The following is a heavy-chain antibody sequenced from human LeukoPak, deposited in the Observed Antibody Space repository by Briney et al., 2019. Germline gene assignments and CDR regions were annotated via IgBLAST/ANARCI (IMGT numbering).Heavy chain of an antibody. V-gene: IGHV4-30-4*01. Sequence: SQTLSLTCTVSGGSISSGDYYWSWIRQPPGKGLEWIGYIYYSGSTYYNPSLKSRVTISVDTSKNQFSLKLSSVTAADTAVYYCARRVGVVTLYYYYYYMDVWGKGTTVTVSS. CDR2: IYYSGST. J-gene: IGHJ6*03. CDR1: GGSISSGDYY. CDR3: ARRVGVVTLYYYYYYMDV. D-gene: IGHD3-3*01.